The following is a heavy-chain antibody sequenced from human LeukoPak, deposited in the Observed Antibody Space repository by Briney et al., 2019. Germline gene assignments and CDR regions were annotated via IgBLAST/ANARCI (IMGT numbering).Heavy chain of an antibody. D-gene: IGHD3-9*01. CDR1: GYTFTGYY. Sequence: GASVKVSCKASGYTFTGYYMHWVRQAPGQGLEWMGRINPNSGGTNYAQKFQGRVTMTRDTSISTAYMELSRLRSDDTAVYYCARDDPDILNSYGMDVWAKGPRSPSP. V-gene: IGHV1-2*06. J-gene: IGHJ6*02. CDR2: INPNSGGT. CDR3: ARDDPDILNSYGMDV.